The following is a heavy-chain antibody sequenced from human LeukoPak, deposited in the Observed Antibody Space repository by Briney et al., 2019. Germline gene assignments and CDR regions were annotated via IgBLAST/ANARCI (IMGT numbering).Heavy chain of an antibody. Sequence: SETLSLTCAVYGGSFSGYYWSRIRQPPGKGLEWIGEINHSGSTNYNPSLKSRVTISVDTPKNQFSLKLSSVTAADTAVYYCARGSNCTNGVCHIDYFDYWGQGTLVTVSS. J-gene: IGHJ4*02. V-gene: IGHV4-34*01. CDR3: ARGSNCTNGVCHIDYFDY. D-gene: IGHD2-8*01. CDR2: INHSGST. CDR1: GGSFSGYY.